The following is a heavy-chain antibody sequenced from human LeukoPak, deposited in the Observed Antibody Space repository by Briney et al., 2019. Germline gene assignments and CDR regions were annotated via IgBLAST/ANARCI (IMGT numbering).Heavy chain of an antibody. CDR1: GFTFSSHW. Sequence: GGSLRLSCAASGFTFSSHWMHWVRQAPGKGLVWVSRMNTDGSSINYADSVKGRFIISRDNAKNTLYLQMNSLRAEDTAVYYCARGGEGYNGPGFNWGQGTLVTVSS. J-gene: IGHJ4*02. V-gene: IGHV3-74*01. CDR2: MNTDGSSI. CDR3: ARGGEGYNGPGFN. D-gene: IGHD5-12*01.